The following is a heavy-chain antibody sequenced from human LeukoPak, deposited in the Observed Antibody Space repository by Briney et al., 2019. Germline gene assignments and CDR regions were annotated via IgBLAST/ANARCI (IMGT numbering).Heavy chain of an antibody. Sequence: ASVKVSCKTSGYTFTSYGISWVRQAPGQGLEWIGWISAYNGKTNYAHKFQGRVTMTTDKSTSTAYMEVRSLTSDDTAIYYCARDGTEYSSGWARFDYWGQGTLLTVSS. D-gene: IGHD6-19*01. CDR2: ISAYNGKT. CDR3: ARDGTEYSSGWARFDY. CDR1: GYTFTSYG. V-gene: IGHV1-18*04. J-gene: IGHJ4*02.